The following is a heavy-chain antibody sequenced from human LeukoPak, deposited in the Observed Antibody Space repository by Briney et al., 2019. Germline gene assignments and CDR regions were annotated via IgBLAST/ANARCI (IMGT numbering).Heavy chain of an antibody. D-gene: IGHD5-12*01. CDR3: ARGHPRGYSGYDPFYYFDY. J-gene: IGHJ4*02. V-gene: IGHV1-69*05. CDR2: IIPIFGTA. CDR1: GGTFSSYA. Sequence: SVKVSCKASGGTFSSYAISWVRQAPGQGLEWMGGIIPIFGTANYAQKFQGRVTITTDESTSTDYMGLSSLRSEDTAVYYCARGHPRGYSGYDPFYYFDYWGQGTLVTVSS.